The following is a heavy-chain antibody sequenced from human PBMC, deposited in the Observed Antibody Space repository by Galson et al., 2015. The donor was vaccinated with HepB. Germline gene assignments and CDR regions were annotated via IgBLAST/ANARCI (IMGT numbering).Heavy chain of an antibody. J-gene: IGHJ3*02. CDR3: ARDHVSTEDAFDI. CDR1: GFTFSSYA. V-gene: IGHV3-30-3*01. D-gene: IGHD2-8*01. CDR2: ISYDGSNK. Sequence: SLRLSCAASGFTFSSYAMHWVRQAPGKGLEWVAVISYDGSNKYYADSVKGRFTISRDNSKNTLYLQMNSLRAEDTAVYYCARDHVSTEDAFDIWGQGTMVTVSS.